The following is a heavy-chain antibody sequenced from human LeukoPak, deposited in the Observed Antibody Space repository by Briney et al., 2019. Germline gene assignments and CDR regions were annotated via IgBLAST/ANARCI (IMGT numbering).Heavy chain of an antibody. D-gene: IGHD2-15*01. CDR2: ISVYNGNT. CDR3: ARTCSSSSCCMVH. CDR1: GYTFANFG. Sequence: ASVKVSCKASGYTFANFGITWVRQAPGQGLEWMGCISVYNGNTNYAQNLQGRVTLTTDTSTSTAYMELRSLRSDDTALYYCARTCSSSSCCMVHWGQGTLVTVSS. J-gene: IGHJ4*02. V-gene: IGHV1-18*01.